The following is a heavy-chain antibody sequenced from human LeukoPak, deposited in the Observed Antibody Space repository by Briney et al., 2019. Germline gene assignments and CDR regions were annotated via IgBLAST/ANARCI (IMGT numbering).Heavy chain of an antibody. CDR2: ISGSGDST. V-gene: IGHV3-23*01. Sequence: GGSLRLSCAASGFTFSSYAMSWVRQAPGKGLEWVSAISGSGDSTYYGDSVKGRFTISRDNSKNTLYLQMNSLRAEDTAVYYCAKTRPLYSSSWSHGDYWGQGTLVTVSS. D-gene: IGHD6-13*01. CDR3: AKTRPLYSSSWSHGDY. CDR1: GFTFSSYA. J-gene: IGHJ4*02.